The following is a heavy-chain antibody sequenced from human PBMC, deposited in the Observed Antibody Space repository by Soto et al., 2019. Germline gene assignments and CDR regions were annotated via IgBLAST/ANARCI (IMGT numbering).Heavy chain of an antibody. CDR3: ARDLFDPYYYDSSGDNWFDP. Sequence: QVQLVQSGAEVKKPGASVKVSCKASGYTFTSYGISWVRQAPGQGLEWMGWISAYNGNTNYAQKLQGRVTMTTDTSTSTAYMELRSRRSDDTAVYYCARDLFDPYYYDSSGDNWFDPWGQGTLVTVSS. V-gene: IGHV1-18*01. D-gene: IGHD3-22*01. CDR1: GYTFTSYG. J-gene: IGHJ5*02. CDR2: ISAYNGNT.